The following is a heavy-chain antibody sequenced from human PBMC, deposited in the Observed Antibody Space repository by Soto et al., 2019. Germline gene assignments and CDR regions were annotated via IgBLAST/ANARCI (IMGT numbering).Heavy chain of an antibody. V-gene: IGHV3-30-3*01. CDR1: GFTFSSYD. J-gene: IGHJ4*02. CDR3: AREGF. Sequence: QVQLVESGGGVVQPGRSLRLSCAASGFTFSSYDMHWVRQAPGKGLEWVAVISYDGSNKYYADSVKGRFTISRDNSKNMLYLQINSLRAEDTAVYYCAREGFWGQRTIVTVSS. CDR2: ISYDGSNK.